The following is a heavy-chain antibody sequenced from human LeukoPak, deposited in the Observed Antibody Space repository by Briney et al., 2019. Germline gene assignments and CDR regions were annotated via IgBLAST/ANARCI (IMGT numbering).Heavy chain of an antibody. Sequence: ASVKVSCKASGYTFTGYYMHWVRQAPGQGLEWMGWINPNSGGTNYAQKFQGRVTMTRDTSISTAYMELSRLRSDDTAVYYCARDFVGDCSSTSCFRPADYWGQGTLVTVSS. CDR2: INPNSGGT. J-gene: IGHJ4*02. V-gene: IGHV1-2*02. D-gene: IGHD2-2*01. CDR1: GYTFTGYY. CDR3: ARDFVGDCSSTSCFRPADY.